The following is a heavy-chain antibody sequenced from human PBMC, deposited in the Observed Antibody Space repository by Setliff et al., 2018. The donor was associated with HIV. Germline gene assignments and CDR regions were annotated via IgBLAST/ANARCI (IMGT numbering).Heavy chain of an antibody. CDR1: GGSVSTTSYS. V-gene: IGHV4-39*01. J-gene: IGHJ4*02. CDR2: IYYGGST. D-gene: IGHD5-18*01. CDR3: ARQRKLNTAMAYDFDY. Sequence: SETLSLTCTVSGGSVSTTSYSWGWIRQPPGKGLEWIGGIYYGGSTSYNPSLKSQVTISVDTSKNQFSLRVNSVTAADTAVYYCARQRKLNTAMAYDFDYWGQGTLVTVSS.